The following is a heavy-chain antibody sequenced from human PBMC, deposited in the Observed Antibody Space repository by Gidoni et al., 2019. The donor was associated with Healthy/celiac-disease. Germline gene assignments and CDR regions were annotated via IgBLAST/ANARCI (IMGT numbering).Heavy chain of an antibody. V-gene: IGHV3-23*01. Sequence: EVQLLESGGGLVQPGGSLRLSCAASGFTFSSYAMSWVRQAPGKGLEWVSAISGSGGSTYYADSVKGRFTISRDNSKNTLYLQMNSLRAEDTAVYYCAKRLGATFEDHRFLGGFYWGQGTLVTVSS. J-gene: IGHJ4*02. CDR2: ISGSGGST. CDR3: AKRLGATFEDHRFLGGFY. CDR1: GFTFSSYA. D-gene: IGHD1-26*01.